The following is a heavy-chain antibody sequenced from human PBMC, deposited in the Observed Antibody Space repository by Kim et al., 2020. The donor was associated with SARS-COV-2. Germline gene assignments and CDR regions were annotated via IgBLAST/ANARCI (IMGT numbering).Heavy chain of an antibody. CDR1: GGSISSSSYY. CDR2: IYYSGST. V-gene: IGHV4-39*01. J-gene: IGHJ5*01. Sequence: SETLSLSCAVSGGSISSSSYYWGWIRQPPGKGLEWIGSIYYSGSTHFNPSLRSRVTISVDTSNNQFSLKMYSLTAAGTAVYYCSRLGYFGSGSFPWFDSWGQGTLVTVSS. CDR3: SRLGYFGSGSFPWFDS. D-gene: IGHD3-10*01.